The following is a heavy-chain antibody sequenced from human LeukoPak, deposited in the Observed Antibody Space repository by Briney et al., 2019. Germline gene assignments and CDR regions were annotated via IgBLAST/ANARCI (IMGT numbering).Heavy chain of an antibody. CDR3: ARDSYRALEY. Sequence: GGSLRLSCAASGYTFSSHWMSWVRQAPGKGLEWVANIHQGGSEKYYMDSVKGRFTISRDNAKNSLFLQMDSLRAEDTAVYYCARDSYRALEYWGRGTLVTVSS. CDR1: GYTFSSHW. CDR2: IHQGGSEK. J-gene: IGHJ4*02. V-gene: IGHV3-7*01. D-gene: IGHD1-14*01.